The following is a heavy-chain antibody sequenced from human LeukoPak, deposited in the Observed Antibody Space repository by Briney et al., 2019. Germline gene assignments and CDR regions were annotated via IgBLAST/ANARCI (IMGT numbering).Heavy chain of an antibody. CDR1: GGSISSYY. CDR3: ARDYGDYEFGAFDI. V-gene: IGHV4-4*07. Sequence: SETLSLTCTVSGGSISSYYWSWIRQPAGKGLEWIGRIYTSGSTNYNPSLKSRVTMSVDTSKNQFSLKLSSVTAADTAVYYCARDYGDYEFGAFDIRGQGTMVTVSS. J-gene: IGHJ3*02. CDR2: IYTSGST. D-gene: IGHD4-17*01.